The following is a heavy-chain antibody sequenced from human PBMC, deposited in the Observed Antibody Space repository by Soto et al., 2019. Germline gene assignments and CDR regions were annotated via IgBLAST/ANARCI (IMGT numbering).Heavy chain of an antibody. V-gene: IGHV1-18*01. CDR2: ISAYNGNT. D-gene: IGHD4-4*01. CDR3: ARDGRETVTYHYYYGMDV. CDR1: GYTFTSYG. J-gene: IGHJ6*02. Sequence: ASVKVSCKASGYTFTSYGISWVRQAPGQGPEWMGWISAYNGNTNYAQKLQGRVTMTTDTSTSTAYMELRSLRSDDTAVYYCARDGRETVTYHYYYGMDVWGQGTTVTVSS.